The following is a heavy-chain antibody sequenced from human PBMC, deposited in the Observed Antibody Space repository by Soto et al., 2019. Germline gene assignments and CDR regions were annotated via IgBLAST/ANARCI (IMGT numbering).Heavy chain of an antibody. CDR1: GGTFSPYT. J-gene: IGHJ4*02. CDR2: IIPFHGVT. D-gene: IGHD3-10*01. V-gene: IGHV1-69*08. CDR3: TRDWEITVSTWSFGGF. Sequence: QVQLVQSGAEVKKPGSSVKVSCKASGGTFSPYTINWVRQAPGQGVEWMGRIIPFHGVTNYAQKFQARVKITADKSTSTAYMELSGLRFEDTAMYYCTRDWEITVSTWSFGGFWGRGTLVTVSS.